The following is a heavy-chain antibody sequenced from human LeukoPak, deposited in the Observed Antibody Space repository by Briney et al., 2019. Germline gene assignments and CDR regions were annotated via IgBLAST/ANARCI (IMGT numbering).Heavy chain of an antibody. CDR3: AADPVVTPDAFDI. V-gene: IGHV1-58*02. D-gene: IGHD2-21*02. CDR1: GGTFSSYA. J-gene: IGHJ3*02. CDR2: IVVGSGNT. Sequence: RASVKVSCKASGGTFSSYAMQWVRQARGQRLEWIGWIVVGSGNTNYAQKFQERVTITRDMSTSTAYMELSSLRSEDTAVYYCAADPVVTPDAFDIWGQGTMVTVSS.